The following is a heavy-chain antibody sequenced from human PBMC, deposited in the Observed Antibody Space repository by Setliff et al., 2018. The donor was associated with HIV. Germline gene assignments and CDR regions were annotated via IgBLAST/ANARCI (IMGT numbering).Heavy chain of an antibody. CDR1: GFTFSNYA. CDR3: ARDAGRWGSYYYFRYMDV. CDR2: ASDDGKNI. Sequence: SCAASGFTFSNYAVHWVRQAPGKGQEWVAVASDDGKNIYYADSVKGRFTVSRDNYRNTVFLQMNSLRMEDTAVFYCARDAGRWGSYYYFRYMDVWGKGTTVTVSS. J-gene: IGHJ6*03. V-gene: IGHV3-30*03. D-gene: IGHD3-16*01.